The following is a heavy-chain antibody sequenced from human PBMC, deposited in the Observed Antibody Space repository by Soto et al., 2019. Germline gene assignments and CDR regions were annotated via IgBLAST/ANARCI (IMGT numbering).Heavy chain of an antibody. J-gene: IGHJ4*02. CDR3: ARDGYDGSGSPYPAY. V-gene: IGHV4-59*01. CDR1: GGSMSDYF. Sequence: SETLSLTCTVSGGSMSDYFWTWIRLPAGKRLEWIGYIYYLGSTDYNPSLKSRVTISVDTSKRQFSLRLTSVTAADTAVYYCARDGYDGSGSPYPAYWGPGTQVT. CDR2: IYYLGST. D-gene: IGHD3-10*01.